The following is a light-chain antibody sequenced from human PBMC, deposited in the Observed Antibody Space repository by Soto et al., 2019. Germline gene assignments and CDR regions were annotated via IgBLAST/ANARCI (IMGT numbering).Light chain of an antibody. V-gene: IGKV1-33*01. Sequence: DIQVTQSPSSLSASVGDRVTITCQASQDITNYLNWYQQKPGKVPKLLIYDASNLETAVPSRFRGSGSGTDFTFTISDLHPEDVATYYCQQYDNLLISFGQGTRLDIK. CDR1: QDITNY. CDR2: DAS. CDR3: QQYDNLLIS. J-gene: IGKJ5*01.